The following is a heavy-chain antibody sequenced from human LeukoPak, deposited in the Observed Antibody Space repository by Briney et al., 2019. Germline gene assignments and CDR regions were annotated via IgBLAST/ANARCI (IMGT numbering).Heavy chain of an antibody. D-gene: IGHD3-3*01. CDR1: GGSISSYY. J-gene: IGHJ5*02. Sequence: SETLSLTCTVSGGSISSYYWSWIRQPPGKGLEWIGYIYYSGSTNYNPSLKSRVTISVDTSKNQFSLKLSSVTAADTAVYYCAGTYYDFWSGYHGTNWFDPWGQGTLVTVSS. V-gene: IGHV4-59*01. CDR3: AGTYYDFWSGYHGTNWFDP. CDR2: IYYSGST.